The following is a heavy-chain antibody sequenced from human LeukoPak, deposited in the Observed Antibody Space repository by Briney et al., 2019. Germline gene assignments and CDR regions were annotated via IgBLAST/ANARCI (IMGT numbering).Heavy chain of an antibody. V-gene: IGHV1-2*02. CDR2: INPNSGGT. Sequence: GASVKVSCKASGYTFTGYYMHWVRQAPGQGLEWMGWINPNSGGTNYAQKFQGRVTMTRDTSISTAYMELSRLRSDDTAVYYCARGGVVVAAQGAFDIWGQGTMVTVSS. J-gene: IGHJ3*02. CDR3: ARGGVVVAAQGAFDI. CDR1: GYTFTGYY. D-gene: IGHD2-15*01.